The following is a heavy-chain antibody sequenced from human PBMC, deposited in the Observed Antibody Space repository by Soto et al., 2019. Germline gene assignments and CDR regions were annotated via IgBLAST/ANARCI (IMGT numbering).Heavy chain of an antibody. D-gene: IGHD3-10*01. V-gene: IGHV4-59*01. CDR1: GGSITSSY. J-gene: IGHJ6*02. CDR2: IYDTGISGYTPST. Sequence: PSETLSLTFTVSGGSITSSYWSWIRRPPGKGLEWIAYIYDTGISGYTPSTSYNPSLKSRVTMSVDTSKSQFSLKLTSVTAAHAAVYYCARGGAALFYYGLDVWGQGITVTVSS. CDR3: ARGGAALFYYGLDV.